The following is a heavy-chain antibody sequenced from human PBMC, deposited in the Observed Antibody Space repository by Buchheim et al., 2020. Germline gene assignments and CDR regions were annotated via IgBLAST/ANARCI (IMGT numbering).Heavy chain of an antibody. V-gene: IGHV3-66*01. CDR3: ARDRYSSGWYPYYYYGMDV. J-gene: IGHJ6*02. D-gene: IGHD6-19*01. CDR2: IYSGGST. CDR1: GFTVSSNC. Sequence: EMQLVESGGGLVQPGGSLRLSCAASGFTVSSNCMSWVRQAPGKGLEWVSVIYSGGSTYYADSVKGRFTISRDNSKNTLYLQMNSLRAEDTAVYYCARDRYSSGWYPYYYYGMDVWGQGTT.